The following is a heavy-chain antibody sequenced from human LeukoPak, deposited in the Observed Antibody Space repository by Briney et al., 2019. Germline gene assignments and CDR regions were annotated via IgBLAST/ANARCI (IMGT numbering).Heavy chain of an antibody. CDR3: AKDGTLRYFDWLLIGSSQYFDY. J-gene: IGHJ4*02. CDR1: GFTFSSYA. V-gene: IGHV3-23*01. Sequence: GGSLRLSCAASGFTFSSYAMSWVRQAPGKGLEWVSAISGSGGSTYYADSVKGRFTISRDNSKSTLYLQMNSLRAEDTAVYYCAKDGTLRYFDWLLIGSSQYFDYWGQGTLVTVSS. CDR2: ISGSGGST. D-gene: IGHD3-9*01.